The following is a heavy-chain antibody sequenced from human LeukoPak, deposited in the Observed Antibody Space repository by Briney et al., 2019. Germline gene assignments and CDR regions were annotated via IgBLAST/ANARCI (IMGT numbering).Heavy chain of an antibody. D-gene: IGHD2-15*01. Sequence: GGSLRLSCTASGFIFGDYAMSWFRQAPGKGLEWVGFIRNKAYSGTIEYAASEKGRFTISRDDSKSIAYLQMNSLKTEDTAVYYCTRHGTPSGYFDLWGRGTLVTVSS. CDR2: IRNKAYSGTI. CDR3: TRHGTPSGYFDL. V-gene: IGHV3-49*03. CDR1: GFIFGDYA. J-gene: IGHJ2*01.